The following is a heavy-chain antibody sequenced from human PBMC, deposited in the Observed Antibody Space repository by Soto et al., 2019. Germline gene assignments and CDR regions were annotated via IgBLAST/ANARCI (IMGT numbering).Heavy chain of an antibody. V-gene: IGHV4-39*01. CDR3: ASQQLVHYYYGMDV. CDR2: IYYSGST. Sequence: SETLSLTCTVSGGSISSSSYYWDWIRQPPGKELEWIGSIYYSGSTYYNPSLKSRVTISVDTSKNQFSLKLSSVTPADTAVYYCASQQLVHYYYGMDVWGQGTTVTVSS. J-gene: IGHJ6*02. CDR1: GGSISSSSYY. D-gene: IGHD6-13*01.